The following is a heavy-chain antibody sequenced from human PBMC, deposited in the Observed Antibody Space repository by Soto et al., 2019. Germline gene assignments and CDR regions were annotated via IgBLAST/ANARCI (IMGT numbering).Heavy chain of an antibody. D-gene: IGHD2-2*01. J-gene: IGHJ6*02. CDR2: INAGNGNT. Sequence: GASVKVSCKASGYTFTSYAMHLVRQAPGQKLDWMGWINAGNGNTKYSQKFQGRVTITRDTSASTAYMELSSLRSEDTAVYYCAADLVLVPAASPFYYGMDVWGQGTTVTVSS. CDR1: GYTFTSYA. V-gene: IGHV1-3*01. CDR3: AADLVLVPAASPFYYGMDV.